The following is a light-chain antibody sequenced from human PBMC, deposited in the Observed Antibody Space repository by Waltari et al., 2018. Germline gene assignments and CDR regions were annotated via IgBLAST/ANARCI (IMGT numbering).Light chain of an antibody. CDR1: QSVVRS. J-gene: IGKJ1*01. CDR2: KAS. V-gene: IGKV3-20*01. Sequence: EIVLTQSPGTLSLSPGERDTRSCSARQSVVRSLAWYQQKPGQAPRLLIYKASSRAAGIPDRFIGSGSGTDFSLAISRLEPEDFAVYYCQKYVSLPATFGQGTKVEIK. CDR3: QKYVSLPAT.